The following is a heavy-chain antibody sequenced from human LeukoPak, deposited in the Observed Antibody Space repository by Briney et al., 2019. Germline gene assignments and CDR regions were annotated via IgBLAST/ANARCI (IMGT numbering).Heavy chain of an antibody. CDR1: GGTFSSYA. Sequence: GASVKVSCKASGGTFSSYAISWVRQAPGQGPEWMGGIIPIFGTANYAQKFQGRVTITADESTSTAYMELSSLRSEDTAVYYCASSLYCSSTSCSYYYYYGMDVWGQGTTVTVSS. CDR2: IIPIFGTA. J-gene: IGHJ6*02. CDR3: ASSLYCSSTSCSYYYYYGMDV. V-gene: IGHV1-69*13. D-gene: IGHD2-2*01.